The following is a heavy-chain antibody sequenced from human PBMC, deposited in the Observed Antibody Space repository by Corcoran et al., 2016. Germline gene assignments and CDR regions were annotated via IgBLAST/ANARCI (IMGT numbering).Heavy chain of an antibody. Sequence: EVQLVESGGDLVQPGGSLRLSCAASGFTFSDSAIHWVRQASGKGLEWVGRIRSRPNSYATAYAASLGGRFTISRDDSKNTAYLQMNSLKTEDTAVYYCTRGIGGYGIDFWGQGTTVTVSS. D-gene: IGHD3-16*01. V-gene: IGHV3-73*02. CDR2: IRSRPNSYAT. CDR1: GFTFSDSA. CDR3: TRGIGGYGIDF. J-gene: IGHJ6*02.